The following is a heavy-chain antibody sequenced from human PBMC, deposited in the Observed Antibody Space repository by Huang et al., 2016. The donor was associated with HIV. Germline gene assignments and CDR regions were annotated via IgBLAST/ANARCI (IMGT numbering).Heavy chain of an antibody. V-gene: IGHV4-39*01. D-gene: IGHD2-8*02. J-gene: IGHJ3*02. CDR1: GGPISNSSHY. Sequence: QLQLQESGPGLVKPSETLSLTCTVSGGPISNSSHYWGWIRQPPGKGLEWIGSIDYSAATHHNPSLKSRVTMSVDASKSQISLNLISVTAADTALYYCVGYCTGGTCFEAFDIWGQGTRVTVSS. CDR2: IDYSAAT. CDR3: VGYCTGGTCFEAFDI.